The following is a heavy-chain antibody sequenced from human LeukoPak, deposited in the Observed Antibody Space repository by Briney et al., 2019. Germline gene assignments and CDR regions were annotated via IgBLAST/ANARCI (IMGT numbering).Heavy chain of an antibody. Sequence: GGSLRLSCAASGFAFSSHAMCWVRQAPGKGLEWVSSIDISGGSTYYADSAEGRFTISRDNSKNTLYLQMNGLRVEDAALYYCANEVRPNDSWGQGTLVTVSS. CDR1: GFAFSSHA. D-gene: IGHD1-1*01. V-gene: IGHV3-23*01. CDR3: ANEVRPNDS. CDR2: IDISGGST. J-gene: IGHJ4*02.